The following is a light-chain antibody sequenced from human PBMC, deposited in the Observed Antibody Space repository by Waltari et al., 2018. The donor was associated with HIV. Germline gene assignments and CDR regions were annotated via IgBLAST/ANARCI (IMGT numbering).Light chain of an antibody. J-gene: IGLJ1*01. CDR3: SSYTSTYV. CDR2: DVS. Sequence: QSALTQPASVSGSPGQSITISCTGTSSDVGGYNYVAWYQQHPGKAPKLMIYDVSNRPSGVANRFSGSKSGNPASLTISGLQAEDEADYYCSSYTSTYVFGTGTKVTVL. V-gene: IGLV2-14*01. CDR1: SSDVGGYNY.